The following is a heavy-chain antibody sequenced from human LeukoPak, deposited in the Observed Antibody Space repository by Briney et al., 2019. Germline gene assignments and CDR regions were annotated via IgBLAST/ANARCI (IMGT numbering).Heavy chain of an antibody. CDR3: TRVLLPDFFGYDFRGIDY. CDR2: IRSKAYGGTT. D-gene: IGHD5-12*01. V-gene: IGHV3-49*03. Sequence: EPGRSLRLSCTASGFTFGDYAMSWFRQAPGKGLEWVGFIRSKAYGGTTEYAVSVKGRFTISRDDSKSIAYLQMNSLKTEDTAVYYCTRVLLPDFFGYDFRGIDYWGQGTLVTVSS. J-gene: IGHJ4*02. CDR1: GFTFGDYA.